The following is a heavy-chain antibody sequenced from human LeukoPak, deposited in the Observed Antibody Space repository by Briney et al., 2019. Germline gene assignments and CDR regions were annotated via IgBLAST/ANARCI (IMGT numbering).Heavy chain of an antibody. CDR3: ARGRAYYYDSSGYYDYYYGMDV. CDR2: TNPNSGNT. V-gene: IGHV1-8*01. D-gene: IGHD3-22*01. CDR1: GYTFTSYD. Sequence: GASVKVSCKASGYTFTSYDINWVRQATGQGLEWMGWTNPNSGNTGYAQKFQGRVTMTRNTSISTAYMELSSLRSEDTAVYYCARGRAYYYDSSGYYDYYYGMDVWGQGTTVTVSS. J-gene: IGHJ6*02.